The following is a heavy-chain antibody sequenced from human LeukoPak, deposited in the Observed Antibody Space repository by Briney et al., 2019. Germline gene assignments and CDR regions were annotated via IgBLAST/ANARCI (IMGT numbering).Heavy chain of an antibody. CDR3: ATDSPETAAFDY. CDR1: GFSFSTYS. CDR2: IVGSSSNI. Sequence: GGSLRLSCTAPGFSFSTYSMNWVRQAPGEGLEWVSYIVGSSSNIYYADSVKGRFTISRDNAKNSLYLQMDSLRAEDTAVYYCATDSPETAAFDYWGQGTLVTVSS. J-gene: IGHJ4*02. D-gene: IGHD1-1*01. V-gene: IGHV3-48*04.